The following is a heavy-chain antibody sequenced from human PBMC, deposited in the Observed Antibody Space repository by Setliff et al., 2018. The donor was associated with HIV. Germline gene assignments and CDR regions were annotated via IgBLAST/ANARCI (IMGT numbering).Heavy chain of an antibody. D-gene: IGHD2-21*02. CDR2: INPNSGGT. J-gene: IGHJ4*02. V-gene: IGHV1-2*02. Sequence: ASVKVSCKASGYTFTGYYMHWVRQAPGQGLEWMGWINPNSGGTNYAQKFQGRVTMTRDTSISTAYMELSRLTYDDTAVYYCARQGNIAVVTSFDYWGQGTLVTVS. CDR1: GYTFTGYY. CDR3: ARQGNIAVVTSFDY.